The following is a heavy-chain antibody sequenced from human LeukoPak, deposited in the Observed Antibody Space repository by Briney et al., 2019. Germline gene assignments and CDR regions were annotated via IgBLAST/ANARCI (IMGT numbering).Heavy chain of an antibody. J-gene: IGHJ5*02. CDR2: IRDSGEA. V-gene: IGHV3-66*03. D-gene: IGHD3/OR15-3a*01. CDR3: ARDRAALQDWVEFDP. Sequence: PGGSLRLSCAVSGFRVSDYYMSWVRQAPGKGPEWVGLIRDSGEAFYADFVRGRFAISRDESENTLYLQMNSVRVEDTAVYFCARDRAALQDWVEFDPWGQGTPVIVSS. CDR1: GFRVSDYY.